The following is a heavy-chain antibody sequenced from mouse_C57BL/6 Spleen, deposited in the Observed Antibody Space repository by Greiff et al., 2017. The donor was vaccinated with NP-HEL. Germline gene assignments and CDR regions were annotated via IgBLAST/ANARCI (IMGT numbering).Heavy chain of an antibody. V-gene: IGHV1-54*01. CDR3: ARRSKGWYFDV. CDR1: GYAFTNYL. D-gene: IGHD2-5*01. J-gene: IGHJ1*03. CDR2: INPGSGGT. Sequence: VKLQESGAELVRPGTSVKVSCKASGYAFTNYLIEWVKQRPGQGLEWIGVINPGSGGTNYNEKFKGKATLTADKSSSTAYMQLSSLTSEDSAVYFCARRSKGWYFDVWGTGTTVTVSS.